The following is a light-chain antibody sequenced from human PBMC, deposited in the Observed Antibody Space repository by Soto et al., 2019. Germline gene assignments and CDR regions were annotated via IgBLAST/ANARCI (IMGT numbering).Light chain of an antibody. CDR2: GAF. CDR1: QSVSSSY. J-gene: IGKJ5*01. V-gene: IGKV3D-20*02. Sequence: EIMLTQAPYTLSLSPWERASLSFMAIQSVSSSYLAWYQQKPGQAPRLLIYGAFNRAAGIPARFSGSGSGTDFTLTISSLEPEDSAVYYCQQRNIWPPVTFGQGTRLEIK. CDR3: QQRNIWPPVT.